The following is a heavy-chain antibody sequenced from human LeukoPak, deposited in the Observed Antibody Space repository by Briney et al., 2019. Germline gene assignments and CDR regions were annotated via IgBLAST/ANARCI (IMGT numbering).Heavy chain of an antibody. CDR2: IHYDGTYK. J-gene: IGHJ4*02. D-gene: IGHD2-2*01. CDR3: ARELGGYQLLKNFDY. Sequence: PGGSLRLSCAASRFTFSTYGMHWVRQAPGKGLEWVTYIHYDGTYKHYAESVKGRFTISRDNSRNTLYLQMNSLRAEDTAVYYCARELGGYQLLKNFDYGGQGTLVIVSS. V-gene: IGHV3-30*02. CDR1: RFTFSTYG.